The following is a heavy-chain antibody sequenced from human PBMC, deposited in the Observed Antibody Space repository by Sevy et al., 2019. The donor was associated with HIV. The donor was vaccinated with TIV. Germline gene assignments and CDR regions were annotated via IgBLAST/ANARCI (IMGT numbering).Heavy chain of an antibody. CDR1: GYTFTSYG. CDR3: XXXXXGXARPAEFDY. V-gene: IGHV1-18*01. CDR2: ISAYNGNT. Sequence: ASVKVSCKASGYTFTSYGISWVRQAPGQGLEWMGWISAYNGNTNYAQKLQGRVTMTTDTSTSTAYMELRSLRSDDTXXXXXXXXXXGXARPAEFDYWGQGTLVTVSS. J-gene: IGHJ4*02. D-gene: IGHD6-6*01.